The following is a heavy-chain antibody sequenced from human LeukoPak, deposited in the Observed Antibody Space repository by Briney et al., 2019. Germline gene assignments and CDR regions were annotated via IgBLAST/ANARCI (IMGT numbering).Heavy chain of an antibody. CDR1: GFTFSSYN. D-gene: IGHD3-10*01. V-gene: IGHV3-21*01. Sequence: NPGGSLRLSCAASGFTFSSYNMNWVRQAPGKGLEWVSSITSGSSYIYYADSVKGRFTISRDNAKNSLYLQMNSLRAEDTAVYYCARYGPDYWGQGTLVTVSS. J-gene: IGHJ4*02. CDR3: ARYGPDY. CDR2: ITSGSSYI.